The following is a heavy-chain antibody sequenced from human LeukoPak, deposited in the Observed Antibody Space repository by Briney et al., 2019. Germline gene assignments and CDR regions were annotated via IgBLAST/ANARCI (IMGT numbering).Heavy chain of an antibody. CDR1: GGSISSYY. D-gene: IGHD6-13*01. Sequence: PSETLSLTCTVSGGSISSYYWSWIRQPPGKGLEWIGYIYYSGSTNYNPSLKGRVTISVDTSKNQFSLKLSSVTAADTAVYYCASSYSSSWYYFDYWGQGTLVTVSS. J-gene: IGHJ4*02. CDR2: IYYSGST. V-gene: IGHV4-59*01. CDR3: ASSYSSSWYYFDY.